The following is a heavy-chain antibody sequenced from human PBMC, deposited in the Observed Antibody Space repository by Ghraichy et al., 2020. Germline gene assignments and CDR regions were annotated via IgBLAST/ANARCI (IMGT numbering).Heavy chain of an antibody. D-gene: IGHD2-21*02. CDR2: VYSGGKT. J-gene: IGHJ4*02. V-gene: IGHV3-66*01. CDR1: GITVSTKC. CDR3: AGGDCEGDCYFDF. Sequence: GGSLRLSCAASGITVSTKCMHWVRQAPGKGLEWVSRVYSGGKTDYADSVRDRFIISRDSSTNTLYLQMNSLRAEDTAVYYCAGGDCEGDCYFDFWGQGTLVTVSS.